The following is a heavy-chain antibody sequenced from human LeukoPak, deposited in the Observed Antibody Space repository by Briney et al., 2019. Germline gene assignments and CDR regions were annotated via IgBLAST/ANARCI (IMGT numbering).Heavy chain of an antibody. V-gene: IGHV3-33*01. Sequence: GGSLRLSCAASGFTFSTYGMHWVRQAPGKGLEWVSATWYDGSHKYYADSVKGRFTISRDNSKNTLYLQMYSLRADDTGVYFCARGGHCSTTSCSNYDGMDVWGQGITVTVSS. J-gene: IGHJ6*02. D-gene: IGHD2-2*01. CDR1: GFTFSTYG. CDR3: ARGGHCSTTSCSNYDGMDV. CDR2: TWYDGSHK.